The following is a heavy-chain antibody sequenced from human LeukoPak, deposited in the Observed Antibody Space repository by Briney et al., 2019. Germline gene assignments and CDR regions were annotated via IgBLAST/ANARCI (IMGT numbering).Heavy chain of an antibody. J-gene: IGHJ4*02. CDR1: GFTFSSYG. Sequence: GGSLRLSCAGSGFTFSSYGMHWVRQAPGKGLEWVAFIRYDGYNKYYGDSVKGRFTISRDNSKNTLYLQMNSPRSDDTAVYYCARVRYQLLLSYWGQGTLVTVSS. CDR2: IRYDGYNK. V-gene: IGHV3-30*02. CDR3: ARVRYQLLLSY. D-gene: IGHD2-2*01.